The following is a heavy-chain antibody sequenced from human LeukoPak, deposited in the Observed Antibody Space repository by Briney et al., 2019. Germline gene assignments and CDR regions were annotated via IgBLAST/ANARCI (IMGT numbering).Heavy chain of an antibody. CDR1: GYTFSNYA. CDR3: ARRHTSNNGWYSDY. J-gene: IGHJ4*02. D-gene: IGHD6-19*01. V-gene: IGHV7-4-1*02. Sequence: ASVKVSCKASGYTFSNYAINWVRQAPGQGLEWMGWINTNTGNPTYAQGFTGRFVFSLDTSVSTAYLQTSSLKAEDTAVYYCARRHTSNNGWYSDYWGQGTLVTVSS. CDR2: INTNTGNP.